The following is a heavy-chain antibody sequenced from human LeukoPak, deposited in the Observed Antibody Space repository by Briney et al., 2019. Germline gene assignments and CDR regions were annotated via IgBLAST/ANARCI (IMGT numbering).Heavy chain of an antibody. D-gene: IGHD1-20*01. CDR2: ISSRCYNI. CDR3: AIVYADNWNDGDWFDP. Sequence: GGSLRLSCAAWGFTFSDYYMSWLRQAPGKGLEGVSYISSRCYNIQYADSVKGRFTMSRDNAKNSVHLQMSSLRAEDTAGYYCAIVYADNWNDGDWFDPWGQGTLVTVSS. CDR1: GFTFSDYY. V-gene: IGHV3-11*01. J-gene: IGHJ5*02.